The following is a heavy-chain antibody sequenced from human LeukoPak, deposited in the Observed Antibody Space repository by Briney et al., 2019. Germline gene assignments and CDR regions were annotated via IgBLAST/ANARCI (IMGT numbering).Heavy chain of an antibody. V-gene: IGHV1-69*04. CDR3: SKIVATDDDAFDI. Sequence: SVKVSCKASGGTFSSYAISWVRQAPGQGLEWMGRIIPILGIADYAQKFQGRVTITADKSTSTAYMELSSLRSEDTAVYYCSKIVATDDDAFDIWGQGTMVTVSS. J-gene: IGHJ3*02. CDR2: IIPILGIA. CDR1: GGTFSSYA. D-gene: IGHD5-12*01.